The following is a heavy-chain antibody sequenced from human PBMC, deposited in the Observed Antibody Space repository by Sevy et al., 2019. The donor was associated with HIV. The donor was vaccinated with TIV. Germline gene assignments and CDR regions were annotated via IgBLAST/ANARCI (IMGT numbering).Heavy chain of an antibody. D-gene: IGHD3-10*01. J-gene: IGHJ6*02. V-gene: IGHV1-18*01. CDR2: ISAYNGNT. CDR1: GYTFISYG. Sequence: ASVKVSCKASGYTFISYGISWVRQAPGQGLEWMGWISAYNGNTSYAQKLQGRVTMTTDTSTSTAYMELRSLRSDDTAVYYCAARRGGITMVRESIYYYYGMDVWGQGTTVTVSS. CDR3: AARRGGITMVRESIYYYYGMDV.